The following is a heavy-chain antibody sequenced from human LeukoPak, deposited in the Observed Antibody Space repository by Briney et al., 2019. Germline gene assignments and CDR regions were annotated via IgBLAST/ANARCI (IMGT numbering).Heavy chain of an antibody. V-gene: IGHV1-2*02. CDR3: ARLGYSRYDYGDY. D-gene: IGHD5-12*01. Sequence: GAAVKVSCKASGYTFTGYYMHWVRQAPGQGLEWMGWINPNSGGTNYAQKSQGRVTMTRHTSISTAYMELSRLRSDDTAVYYCARLGYSRYDYGDYWGQGTLVTVSS. CDR1: GYTFTGYY. J-gene: IGHJ4*02. CDR2: INPNSGGT.